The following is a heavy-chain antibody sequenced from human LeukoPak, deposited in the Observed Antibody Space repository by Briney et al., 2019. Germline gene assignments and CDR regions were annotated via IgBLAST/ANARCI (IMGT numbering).Heavy chain of an antibody. CDR3: ASDEGNYFDY. Sequence: PGGSLRLSCAASGFTFSSCIMNWVRQAPGKGLEWVASISRNSTYIHYADSVKGRFTISRDNARNSLFPQMNSLRAEDTAIYYCASDEGNYFDYWGQGTLVTVSS. CDR1: GFTFSSCI. CDR2: ISRNSTYI. J-gene: IGHJ4*02. V-gene: IGHV3-21*01.